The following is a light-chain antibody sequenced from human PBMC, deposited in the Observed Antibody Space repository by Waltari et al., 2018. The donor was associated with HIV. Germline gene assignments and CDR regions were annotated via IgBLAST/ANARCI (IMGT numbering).Light chain of an antibody. CDR3: QTWDNGTVI. J-gene: IGLJ2*01. CDR2: QDT. Sequence: SYRLTQPPSLSVSPGQRATITCSGPKLGDKYASWCHKRQGQFPVLVIFQDTKRPSGIPERFSGSKSGDTATLTISGIQAMDEADYYCQTWDNGTVIFGGGTTLTVL. V-gene: IGLV3-1*01. CDR1: KLGDKY.